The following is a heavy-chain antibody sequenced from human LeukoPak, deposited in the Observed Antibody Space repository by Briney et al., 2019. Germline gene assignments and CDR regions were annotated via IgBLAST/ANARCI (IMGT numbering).Heavy chain of an antibody. CDR2: ISNDGNKK. J-gene: IGHJ4*02. Sequence: GRSLRLSCAASGLTFSNYGMHWVRQAPGKGLEWVAGISNDGNKKYYADSVKGRFIISRDNSKNTLYLQMNSLRAEDTAVYYCAKDWYSFTVVTPFSHWGQGTLVTVSS. D-gene: IGHD4-23*01. V-gene: IGHV3-30*18. CDR3: AKDWYSFTVVTPFSH. CDR1: GLTFSNYG.